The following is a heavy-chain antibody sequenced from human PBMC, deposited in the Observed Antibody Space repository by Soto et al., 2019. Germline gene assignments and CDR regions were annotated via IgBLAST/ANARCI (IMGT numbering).Heavy chain of an antibody. CDR1: GGSFSGYY. J-gene: IGHJ3*02. CDR3: ARSNYYDSSGYGGEDAFDI. V-gene: IGHV4-34*01. CDR2: INHSGST. D-gene: IGHD3-22*01. Sequence: QVQLQQWGAGLLKPSETLSLTCAVYGGSFSGYYWSWIRQPPGKGLEWIGEINHSGSTNYNPSLTSRVTISVDKSKNKCSLKLSSVTAADTAVYYCARSNYYDSSGYGGEDAFDIWGQGTMVTVSS.